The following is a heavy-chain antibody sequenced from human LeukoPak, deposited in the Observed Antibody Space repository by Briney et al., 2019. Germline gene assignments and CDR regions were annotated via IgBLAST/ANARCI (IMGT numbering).Heavy chain of an antibody. CDR3: AKLSYDGY. CDR1: GITLSNYG. Sequence: GGSLRLSCAVSGITLSNYGMSWVRQAPGKGLEWVAGISDSGGRTNYADSVKGRFTISRDNPKNTLYLQMNSLRAEDTAVYYCAKLSYDGYWGQGTLVTVSS. J-gene: IGHJ4*02. D-gene: IGHD5-18*01. V-gene: IGHV3-23*01. CDR2: ISDSGGRT.